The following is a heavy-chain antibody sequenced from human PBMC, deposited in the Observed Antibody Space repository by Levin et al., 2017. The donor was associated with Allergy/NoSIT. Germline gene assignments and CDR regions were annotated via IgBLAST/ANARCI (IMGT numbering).Heavy chain of an antibody. V-gene: IGHV3-48*03. D-gene: IGHD2-2*01. CDR3: ARRYCSSSGCLMDV. CDR2: ISSSGTTI. CDR1: QFTFGGYE. Sequence: GESLKISCAASQFTFGGYEMNWVRQAPGKGLEWVSYISSSGTTIYYADSVKGRFTISRDNAENSLYLQMNSLRAEDTAVYYCARRYCSSSGCLMDVWGKGTTVTVSS. J-gene: IGHJ6*03.